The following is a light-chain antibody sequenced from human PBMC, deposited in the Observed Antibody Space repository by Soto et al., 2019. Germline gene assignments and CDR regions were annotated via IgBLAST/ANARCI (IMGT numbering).Light chain of an antibody. CDR1: QSVTSNY. Sequence: EVVLTQSPGTLSLSPGERATLSCRASQSVTSNYLAWYQQRPGQAPRLLIYGASSRATGIPDRFSGSGSGTDFTLTISRLEPEDFAVYYCQVYTNSFGGGTKVEIK. V-gene: IGKV3-20*01. J-gene: IGKJ4*02. CDR2: GAS. CDR3: QVYTNS.